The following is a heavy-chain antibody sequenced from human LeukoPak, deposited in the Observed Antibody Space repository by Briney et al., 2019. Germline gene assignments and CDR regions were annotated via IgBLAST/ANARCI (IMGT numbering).Heavy chain of an antibody. CDR2: INTDGTII. CDR1: GFTFSSYW. J-gene: IGHJ4*02. V-gene: IGHV3-74*01. Sequence: GESLRLSCAASGFTFSSYWMHWVRQTPGRGLVWVARINTDGTIIDYADSVQGRFTISRDNAKNTLYLQMNSLRAEDTALYYCVKDLGFRADCWGQGTLVTVSS. D-gene: IGHD2/OR15-2a*01. CDR3: VKDLGFRADC.